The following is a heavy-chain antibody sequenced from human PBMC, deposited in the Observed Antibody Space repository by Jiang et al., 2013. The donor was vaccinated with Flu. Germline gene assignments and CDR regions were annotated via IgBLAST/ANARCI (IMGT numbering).Heavy chain of an antibody. CDR1: SYE. CDR3: ASTYSGYDTSDY. J-gene: IGHJ4*02. CDR2: ISSSGSTI. V-gene: IGHV3-48*03. Sequence: SYEMNWVRQAPGKGLEWVSYISSSGSTIYYADSVKGRFTISRDNAKNSLYLQMNSLRAEDTAVYYCASTYSGYDTSDYWGQGTLVTVSS. D-gene: IGHD5-12*01.